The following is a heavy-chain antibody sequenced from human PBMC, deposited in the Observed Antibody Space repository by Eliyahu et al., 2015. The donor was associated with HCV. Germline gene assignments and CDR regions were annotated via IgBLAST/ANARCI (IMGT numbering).Heavy chain of an antibody. CDR1: GDXVSSNNAA. V-gene: IGHV6-1*01. D-gene: IGHD6-19*01. J-gene: IGHJ5*01. CDR3: ARDGVTYSSGFIGWFDS. CDR2: TYYRAKWYY. Sequence: QIQLQQSGPGLLKPSQTLXLTXVISGDXVSSNNAAWNWIRQSPSTGLEWLGRTYYRAKWYYXYAMSVKGRIIISXETSKNQFSLHLNSVTPEDTAVYYCARDGVTYSSGFIGWFDSWGQGILVTVSS.